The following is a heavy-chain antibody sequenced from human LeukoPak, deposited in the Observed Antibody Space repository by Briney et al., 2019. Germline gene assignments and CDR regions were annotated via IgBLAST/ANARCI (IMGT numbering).Heavy chain of an antibody. CDR1: GFIFSNYA. D-gene: IGHD4-23*01. V-gene: IGHV3-23*01. J-gene: IGHJ4*02. CDR3: AITRPLRWPSYGTDY. Sequence: GGSLRLSCATSGFIFSNYAVNWVRQAPGKGLEWVSIISGSGDTTYYADSVKGRFTISRDNSKNTLYLQMNSLRAEDTAVYYCAITRPLRWPSYGTDYWGQGTLVTVSS. CDR2: ISGSGDTT.